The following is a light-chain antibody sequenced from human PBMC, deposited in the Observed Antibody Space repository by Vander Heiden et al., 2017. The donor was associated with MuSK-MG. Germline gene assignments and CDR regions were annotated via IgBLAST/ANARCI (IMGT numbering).Light chain of an antibody. J-gene: IGKJ2*01. Sequence: DIPVTQAPSPLSASVGDRVTITCRASQSITTYLHWYQQKPGKAPKLLIYAASSLQSGVPSRFSGSGSGTDFTLTISRLQPEDFATFYCQQCEDNAYTFGQGTKLDIK. V-gene: IGKV1-39*01. CDR3: QQCEDNAYT. CDR1: QSITTY. CDR2: AAS.